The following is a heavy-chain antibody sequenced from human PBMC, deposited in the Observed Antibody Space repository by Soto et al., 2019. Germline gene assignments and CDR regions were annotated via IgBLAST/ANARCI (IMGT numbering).Heavy chain of an antibody. CDR1: GGTFSSYA. CDR3: ARYCSSTSCYVSYYYGMDV. V-gene: IGHV1-69*13. D-gene: IGHD2-2*01. J-gene: IGHJ6*02. CDR2: IIPIFGTA. Sequence: SVKVSCKASGGTFSSYAISWVRQAPGQGLEWMGGIIPIFGTANYAQKFQGRVTITADESTSTAYMELSSLRSEDTAVYYCARYCSSTSCYVSYYYGMDVWGQGTTVTVSS.